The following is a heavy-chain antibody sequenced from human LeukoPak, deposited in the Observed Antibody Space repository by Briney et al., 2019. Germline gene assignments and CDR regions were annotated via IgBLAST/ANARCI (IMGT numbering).Heavy chain of an antibody. D-gene: IGHD3-22*01. CDR1: GYTFTGYY. Sequence: ASVKVSCKASGYTFTGYYMHGVRQAPGQGLEWMGRINPNSGGTNYAQKFQGRVTMTRDTSISTAYMELSRLRSDDTAVYYCARSSMVVVVNCFGYWGQGTLVTVSS. CDR2: INPNSGGT. V-gene: IGHV1-2*06. CDR3: ARSSMVVVVNCFGY. J-gene: IGHJ4*02.